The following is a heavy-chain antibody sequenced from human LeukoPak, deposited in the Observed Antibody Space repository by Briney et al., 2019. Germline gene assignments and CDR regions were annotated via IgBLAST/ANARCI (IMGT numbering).Heavy chain of an antibody. D-gene: IGHD6-19*01. CDR3: AKDRGSGWPQFDY. J-gene: IGHJ4*02. Sequence: GGSLRLSCAASGFTFNNYAMYWVRQAPGKGLEWVSGIFGSGGSAHYADSVKGRFTISRDNSKNTLYLQMNSLRAEDMAVYYCAKDRGSGWPQFDYWGQGTLVTVSS. CDR2: IFGSGGSA. V-gene: IGHV3-23*01. CDR1: GFTFNNYA.